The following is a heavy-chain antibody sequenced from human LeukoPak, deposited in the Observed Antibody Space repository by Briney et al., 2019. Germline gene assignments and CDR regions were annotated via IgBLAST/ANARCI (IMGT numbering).Heavy chain of an antibody. Sequence: PGGSLRLSCAASGFTFSSYWMSWVRQAPGKGLEWVANIKQDGSEKYYVDSVKGRFTISRDNAKNSLYLQMNSLRAEDTAVYYCARESEITMIVTYYYYMDVWGKGTTVTISS. V-gene: IGHV3-7*01. D-gene: IGHD3-22*01. J-gene: IGHJ6*03. CDR3: ARESEITMIVTYYYYMDV. CDR1: GFTFSSYW. CDR2: IKQDGSEK.